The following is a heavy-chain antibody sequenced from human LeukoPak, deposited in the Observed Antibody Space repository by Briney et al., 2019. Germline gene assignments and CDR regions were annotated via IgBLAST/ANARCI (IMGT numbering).Heavy chain of an antibody. J-gene: IGHJ4*02. V-gene: IGHV4-59*05. CDR1: GGSISSYY. Sequence: SETLSLTCTVSGGSISSYYWSWIRQPPGKGLEWIGSIYYSGSTYYNPSLKSRVTISVDTPKNQFSLKLSSVTAADTAVYYCARPLSSGWYAIGYWGQGTLVTVSS. CDR2: IYYSGST. D-gene: IGHD6-19*01. CDR3: ARPLSSGWYAIGY.